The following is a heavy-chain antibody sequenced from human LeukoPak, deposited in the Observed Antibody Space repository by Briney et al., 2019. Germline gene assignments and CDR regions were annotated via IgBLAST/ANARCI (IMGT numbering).Heavy chain of an antibody. CDR3: ARENYYDSSGSFDY. V-gene: IGHV4-59*01. Sequence: PSETLSLTCTVSGGSISSYYWSWLRQPPGKGLEWIGYIYYSGSTNYNPSLTSRVTISVDTSKNQFSLKLSSVTAADTAVYYCARENYYDSSGSFDYWGQGTLVTVSS. D-gene: IGHD3-22*01. CDR2: IYYSGST. CDR1: GGSISSYY. J-gene: IGHJ4*02.